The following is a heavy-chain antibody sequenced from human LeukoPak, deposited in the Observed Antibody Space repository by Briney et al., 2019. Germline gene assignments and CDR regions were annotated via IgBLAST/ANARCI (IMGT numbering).Heavy chain of an antibody. CDR2: ISYDGSNK. D-gene: IGHD3-16*01. CDR1: GFTFSSYA. V-gene: IGHV3-30-3*01. J-gene: IGHJ3*01. Sequence: GGSLRLSCAASGFTFSSYAMHWVRQAPDIGLEWVAIISYDGSNKYYADSVKGRFTISRDNSKNTLYLQMNSLRAEGDTAVYYCARSEGVLRAFDVWGQGTMVTVSS. CDR3: ARSEGVLRAFDV.